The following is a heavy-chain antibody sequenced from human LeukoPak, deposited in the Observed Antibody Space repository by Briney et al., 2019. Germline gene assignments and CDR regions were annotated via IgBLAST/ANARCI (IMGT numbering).Heavy chain of an antibody. CDR1: GFTFSSYG. CDR3: ARDQMVQGVIYYFDY. D-gene: IGHD3-10*01. CDR2: IWYDGSNK. J-gene: IGHJ4*02. V-gene: IGHV3-33*01. Sequence: PGGSLRLSCAASGFTFSSYGMHWDRQAPGKGLEWVAVIWYDGSNKYYADSVKGRFTISRDNSKNTLYLQMNSLRAEDTAVYYCARDQMVQGVIYYFDYWGQGTLVTVSS.